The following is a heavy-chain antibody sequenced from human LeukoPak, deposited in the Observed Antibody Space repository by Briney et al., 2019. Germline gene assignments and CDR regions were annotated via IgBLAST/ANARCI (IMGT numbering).Heavy chain of an antibody. CDR3: ARSWAAKWELPGQFDS. V-gene: IGHV4-59*08. J-gene: IGHJ4*02. Sequence: SDTLSLTCTVSGASMNNYYWSWIRQSPEKGLEWLGFVFSRGTTNLNPSFKSRLIMSIDTSKNQFSLRLSSVTAADTAVYFCARSWAAKWELPGQFDSWGQGRLISVSS. CDR2: VFSRGTT. D-gene: IGHD1-26*01. CDR1: GASMNNYY.